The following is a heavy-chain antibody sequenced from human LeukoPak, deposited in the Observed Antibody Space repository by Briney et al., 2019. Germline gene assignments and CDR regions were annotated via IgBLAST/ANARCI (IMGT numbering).Heavy chain of an antibody. J-gene: IGHJ4*02. CDR1: GGSISSYY. Sequence: SETLSLTCTVSGGSISSYYWSWIRQPPGKGLAWMGYIYYSGSTNYNPSLKSRVTISVDTSKNQFSLKLSSVTAADTAVYYCAREYSGSYQGLFDYWGQGTLVTVSS. CDR2: IYYSGST. CDR3: AREYSGSYQGLFDY. D-gene: IGHD1-26*01. V-gene: IGHV4-59*01.